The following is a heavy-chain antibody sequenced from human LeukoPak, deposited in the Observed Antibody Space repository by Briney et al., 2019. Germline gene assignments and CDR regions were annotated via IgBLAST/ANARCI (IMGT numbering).Heavy chain of an antibody. CDR2: ISYDGSNK. CDR3: AKDKRCSSTSCSGLDY. CDR1: GFTFSSYG. Sequence: RPLRLSCAASGFTFSSYGMHWVRQPPAKGLEWVAVISYDGSNKYYADSVKGRFTISRDNSKNTLYLQMNSLRADDTAMYYCAKDKRCSSTSCSGLDYWGQGTLVTVSS. D-gene: IGHD2-2*01. J-gene: IGHJ4*02. V-gene: IGHV3-33*06.